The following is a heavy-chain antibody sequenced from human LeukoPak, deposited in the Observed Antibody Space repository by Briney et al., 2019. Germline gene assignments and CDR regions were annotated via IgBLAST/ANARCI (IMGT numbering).Heavy chain of an antibody. CDR1: GGSISSYY. D-gene: IGHD3-22*01. CDR3: ARLDSSGYYGY. V-gene: IGHV4-59*08. Sequence: PSETLSLTYTVSGGSISSYYWSWIRQPPGKGLEWIGYIYYSGSTNYNPSLKSRVTISVDTSKNQFSLKLSSVTAADTAVYYCARLDSSGYYGYWGQGTLVTVSS. CDR2: IYYSGST. J-gene: IGHJ4*02.